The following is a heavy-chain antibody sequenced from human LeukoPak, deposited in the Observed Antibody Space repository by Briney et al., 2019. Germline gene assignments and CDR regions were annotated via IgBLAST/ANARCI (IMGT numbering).Heavy chain of an antibody. CDR1: GYTFTSHG. J-gene: IGHJ4*02. CDR2: ISAYNGNT. CDR3: ARGEAHYAGSADY. Sequence: ASVKVSCKASGYTFTSHGINWVRQAPGQGLEWMGWISAYNGNTNYAQKFRGRVTMTTDTSTNTAYMELRGLTSDDTAVYYCARGEAHYAGSADYWGQGTQVTVSS. D-gene: IGHD2-2*01. V-gene: IGHV1-18*01.